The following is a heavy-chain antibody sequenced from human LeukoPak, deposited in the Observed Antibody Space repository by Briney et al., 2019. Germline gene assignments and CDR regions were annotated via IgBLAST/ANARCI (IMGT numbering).Heavy chain of an antibody. D-gene: IGHD1-26*01. CDR2: ISYDGGDK. CDR1: GFTFTNYG. Sequence: GGSLRLSCAASGFTFTNYGMHWVRQAPGKGLEWVAVISYDGGDKYYVDSVKGRFTISRDNSKSTLYLQMNSLKAEDAAVYYCARVLSGSYDNYFDYWGQGTLVTVSS. V-gene: IGHV3-30*03. J-gene: IGHJ4*02. CDR3: ARVLSGSYDNYFDY.